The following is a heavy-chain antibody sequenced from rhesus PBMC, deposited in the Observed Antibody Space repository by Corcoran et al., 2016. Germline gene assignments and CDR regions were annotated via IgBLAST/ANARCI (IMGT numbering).Heavy chain of an antibody. D-gene: IGHD2-21*01. Sequence: QLQLQESGPGLVKPSETLSLTCAVSGGSISSNYWSWIRQPPGKGLEWIVRISGSGGSTDYNPSLKSLVTIATDTSKNQFSLKLSSVTAADTAVYYCATLVVVAMGGFDYWGQGVLVTVSS. V-gene: IGHV4-173*01. CDR1: GGSISSNY. J-gene: IGHJ4*01. CDR2: ISGSGGST. CDR3: ATLVVVAMGGFDY.